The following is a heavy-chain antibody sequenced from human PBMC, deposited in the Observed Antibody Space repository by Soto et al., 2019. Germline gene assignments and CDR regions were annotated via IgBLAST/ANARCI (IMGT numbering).Heavy chain of an antibody. J-gene: IGHJ5*01. CDR3: ARYDAESGSNKLDS. CDR1: GGSVSSRSHF. CDR2: IYYSGST. Sequence: QVQLQESGPGLVKPSETLSVTCTVSGGSVSSRSHFWSWIRQPPGGGLQWIGYIYYSGSTNYNPSLKSRATLSVDTSRNQFSLRLTSVTAADTAVYYCARYDAESGSNKLDSWGDGTLVTVSS. D-gene: IGHD5-12*01. V-gene: IGHV4-61*01.